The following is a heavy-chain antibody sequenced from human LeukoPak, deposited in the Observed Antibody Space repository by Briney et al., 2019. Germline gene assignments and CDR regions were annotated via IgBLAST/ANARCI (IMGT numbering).Heavy chain of an antibody. Sequence: ASVKVSCKASGYTFTGYYMHWVRQAPGQGLEWMGWINPNSGGTKYAQKFQDRVTMTRDTSISTAYMELSRLRSEDTAVCYCARDPCGEDWFDPWGQGTLVTVSS. J-gene: IGHJ5*02. D-gene: IGHD2-21*01. CDR1: GYTFTGYY. CDR3: ARDPCGEDWFDP. V-gene: IGHV1-2*02. CDR2: INPNSGGT.